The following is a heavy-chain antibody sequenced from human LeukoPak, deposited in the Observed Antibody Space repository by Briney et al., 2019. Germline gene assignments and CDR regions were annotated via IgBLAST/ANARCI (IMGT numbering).Heavy chain of an antibody. CDR1: GFSFSSYD. CDR2: ISSSGSVI. V-gene: IGHV3-48*03. J-gene: IGHJ4*02. Sequence: PGGSLRLSCEASGFSFSSYDMSWVRQAPGKGLEWISYISSSGSVIYYGDSVKGRFTISRDNAKKSLYLQMNSLRAEDTAVYYCARAWRGYSGYDCDYWGQGTLVTVSS. CDR3: ARAWRGYSGYDCDY. D-gene: IGHD5-12*01.